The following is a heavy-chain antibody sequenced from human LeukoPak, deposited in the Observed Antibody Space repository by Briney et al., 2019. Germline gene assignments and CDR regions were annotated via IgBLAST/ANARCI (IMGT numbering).Heavy chain of an antibody. CDR2: INPNSGGT. J-gene: IGHJ4*02. D-gene: IGHD3-22*01. Sequence: GASVKVSCKASGYTFTGYYMHWVRQAPGQGLEWMGWINPNSGGTNYAQKFQGRVTMTRDTSISTAYMELSRLRSDDTAVYYCASRYYDSGGYYRFDYWGQGTLVTVSS. V-gene: IGHV1-2*02. CDR1: GYTFTGYY. CDR3: ASRYYDSGGYYRFDY.